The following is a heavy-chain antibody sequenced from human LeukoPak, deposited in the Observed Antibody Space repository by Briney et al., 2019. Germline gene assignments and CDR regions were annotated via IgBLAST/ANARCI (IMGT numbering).Heavy chain of an antibody. CDR1: GGSISSSSYY. CDR3: ARVGDSSGYYPSNGAFDI. Sequence: PSETLSLTCTVSGGSISSSSYYWGWIRQPPGKGLEWIGSIYYSGSTYYNPSLKSRVTISVDTSKNQFSLKLSSVTAADTAVYYCARVGDSSGYYPSNGAFDIWGQGTMVTVSS. J-gene: IGHJ3*02. V-gene: IGHV4-39*07. CDR2: IYYSGST. D-gene: IGHD3-22*01.